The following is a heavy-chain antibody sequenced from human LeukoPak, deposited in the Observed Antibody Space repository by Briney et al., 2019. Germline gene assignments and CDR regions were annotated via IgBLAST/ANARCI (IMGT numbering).Heavy chain of an antibody. Sequence: PGGSLRLSCAASGSTVSRNYMSWVRQAPGKGLEWVSVIYSGGSTYYADSVKGRFTISRDNSKNTLYLQMNSLRAEDTAVYYCARERATYYYGSGSFFDYWGQGTLVTVSS. D-gene: IGHD3-10*01. V-gene: IGHV3-66*02. J-gene: IGHJ4*02. CDR1: GSTVSRNY. CDR2: IYSGGST. CDR3: ARERATYYYGSGSFFDY.